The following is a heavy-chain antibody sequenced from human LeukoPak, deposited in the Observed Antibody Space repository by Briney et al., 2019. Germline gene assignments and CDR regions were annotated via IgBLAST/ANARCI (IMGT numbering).Heavy chain of an antibody. V-gene: IGHV3-30-3*01. J-gene: IGHJ4*02. CDR2: ISYDGSNK. CDR1: GFTFSSYA. Sequence: GGSLRLSCAASGFTFSSYAMHWVRHAPGKGLEWVAVISYDGSNKYYADSVKGRFTISRDNSKNTLYLQMNSLRAEDMALYYCAKDRTGTPLGDPLDYWGQGTLVTVSS. D-gene: IGHD1-1*01. CDR3: AKDRTGTPLGDPLDY.